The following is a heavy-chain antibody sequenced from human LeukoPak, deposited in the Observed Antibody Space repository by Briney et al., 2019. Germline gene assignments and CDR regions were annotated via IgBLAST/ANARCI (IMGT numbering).Heavy chain of an antibody. CDR2: TYYRSKWNN. CDR1: GDSVSTSSVA. D-gene: IGHD1-1*01. J-gene: IGHJ3*01. Sequence: SQTLSLTCAISGDSVSTSSVAWNWIRQSPSRSLEWLGRTYYRSKWNNDYAVSVKSRIIINPDTSKYQFSLQLNSVTPEDTAVYYCARYNWNGGRAFDVWGQGTMVTVSS. V-gene: IGHV6-1*01. CDR3: ARYNWNGGRAFDV.